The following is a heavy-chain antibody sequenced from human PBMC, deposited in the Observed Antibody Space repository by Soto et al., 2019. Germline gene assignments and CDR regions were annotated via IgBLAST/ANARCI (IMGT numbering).Heavy chain of an antibody. CDR1: GFTFTRSG. J-gene: IGHJ4*02. Sequence: GASVKVSCKASGFTFTRSGISWVRQAPGQRLEWMGWISAYNGNTNYAQKLQGRVTMTTDTSTSTAYMELRSLRSDDTAVYYCARLPLIVVVPAAMVGDYWGQGTLVTVPQ. D-gene: IGHD2-2*01. V-gene: IGHV1-18*01. CDR3: ARLPLIVVVPAAMVGDY. CDR2: ISAYNGNT.